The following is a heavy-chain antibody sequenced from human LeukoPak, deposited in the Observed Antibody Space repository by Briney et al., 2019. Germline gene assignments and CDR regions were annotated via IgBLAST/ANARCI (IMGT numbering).Heavy chain of an antibody. V-gene: IGHV3-33*08. CDR3: VRDPSNSGWAFDY. CDR1: GFTFSTYA. J-gene: IGHJ4*02. CDR2: IWYNGKNK. D-gene: IGHD6-19*01. Sequence: PGGSLRLSCAASGFTFSTYAMHWVRQAPGKGLEWVAMIWYNGKNKHYADSVKGRFTISRDNSKNTLDLQMNSLRADDTAVYYCVRDPSNSGWAFDYWSQGTLVTVSS.